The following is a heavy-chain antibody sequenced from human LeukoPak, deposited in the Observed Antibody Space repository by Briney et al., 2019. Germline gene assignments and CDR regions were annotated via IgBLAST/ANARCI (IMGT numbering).Heavy chain of an antibody. D-gene: IGHD6-19*01. CDR2: IWYDGSNK. J-gene: IGHJ4*02. CDR3: AKGGLAVAGIDS. V-gene: IGHV3-33*06. Sequence: GRSLRLSCAASGFIFKNYGMHWVRQAPGKGLEWVAMIWYDGSNKYYVDSVTGRFTISRDNSKNTVYLQMNGLRADDTAVYYCAKGGLAVAGIDSWGQGTLVTVSS. CDR1: GFIFKNYG.